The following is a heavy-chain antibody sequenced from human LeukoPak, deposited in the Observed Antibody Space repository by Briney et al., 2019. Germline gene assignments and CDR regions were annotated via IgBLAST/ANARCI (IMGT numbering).Heavy chain of an antibody. CDR1: GGSISSYY. Sequence: SETLSLTCTVSGGSISSYYWSWIRQPPGKGLEWIGYIYYSGSTNYNPSLKSRVTMSVDTSKNQFSLKLSSVTAADTAVYYCARERSLYCSSTGCYHYGMDVWGQGTTVTVSS. CDR3: ARERSLYCSSTGCYHYGMDV. V-gene: IGHV4-59*01. D-gene: IGHD2-2*01. J-gene: IGHJ6*02. CDR2: IYYSGST.